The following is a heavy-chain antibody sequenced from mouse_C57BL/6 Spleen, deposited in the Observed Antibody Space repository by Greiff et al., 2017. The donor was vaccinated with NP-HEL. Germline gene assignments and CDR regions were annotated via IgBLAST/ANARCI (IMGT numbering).Heavy chain of an antibody. CDR1: GYAFSSYW. V-gene: IGHV1-80*01. J-gene: IGHJ3*01. D-gene: IGHD2-2*01. Sequence: VQLQQSGAELVKPGASVKISCKASGYAFSSYWMNWVKQRPGKGLEWIGQIYPGDGDTNYNGKFKGKATLTADKSSSTAYMQLSSLTSEDSAVYFCARGRGYDSSWFAYWGQGTLVTVSA. CDR3: ARGRGYDSSWFAY. CDR2: IYPGDGDT.